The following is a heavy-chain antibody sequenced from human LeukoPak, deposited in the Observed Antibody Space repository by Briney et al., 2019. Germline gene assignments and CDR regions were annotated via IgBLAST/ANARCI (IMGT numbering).Heavy chain of an antibody. Sequence: PGRTLRLSCAASGLPSTHYAIRWVRHAPGKGHQPQPIIWSDGTNQFYADSVKGRFTISRNYSQKTVYLEMHSLRTEDTAMYCCAKDAQRGFAYSSALEYWGSGTLVSVSS. CDR3: AKDAQRGFAYSSALEY. D-gene: IGHD4-11*01. CDR1: GLPSTHYA. CDR2: IWSDGTNQ. V-gene: IGHV3-33*06. J-gene: IGHJ4*02.